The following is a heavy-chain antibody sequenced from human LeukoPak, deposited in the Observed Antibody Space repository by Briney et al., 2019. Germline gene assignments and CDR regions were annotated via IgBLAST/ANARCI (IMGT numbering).Heavy chain of an antibody. J-gene: IGHJ3*02. CDR1: GGSISSSSYY. CDR3: ARMIGDDAFDI. CDR2: IYYSGTT. V-gene: IGHV4-39*01. Sequence: SETLSLTCTVSGGSISSSSYYWDWVRQPPGKGLEWIGTIYYSGTTYYNPSLKSRVTISVDTSRNQFSLKLSSVTATDTAVYYCARMIGDDAFDIWGQGTMVTVSS. D-gene: IGHD3-22*01.